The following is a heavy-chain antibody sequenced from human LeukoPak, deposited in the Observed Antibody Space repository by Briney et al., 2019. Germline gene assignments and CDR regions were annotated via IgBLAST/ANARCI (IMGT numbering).Heavy chain of an antibody. D-gene: IGHD4-23*01. CDR3: ARDLDYGGSSFFDY. V-gene: IGHV3-23*01. J-gene: IGHJ4*02. CDR2: ISGSGGST. CDR1: GFTFSSYA. Sequence: GGSLRLSCAASGFTFSSYAMSWVRQAPGKGLEWVSAISGSGGSTYYADSVKGRFTISRDNAKNTLYLQMISLRAEDTAVYYCARDLDYGGSSFFDYWGQGTLVTVSS.